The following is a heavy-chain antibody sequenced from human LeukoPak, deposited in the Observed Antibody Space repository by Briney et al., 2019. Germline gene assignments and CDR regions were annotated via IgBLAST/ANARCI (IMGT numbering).Heavy chain of an antibody. V-gene: IGHV3-74*01. D-gene: IGHD1-20*01. CDR1: GFTFSNYM. CDR2: IKSDGITI. CDR3: LRDLNWSLDQ. Sequence: GGSLRLSCAASGFTFSNYMMHGVRQAPGKGLVWVPRIKSDGITITYADSVKGRFTISRDNAKNTLYLQMNSLRAEDTAVYYCLRDLNWSLDQWGQGTLVTVPS. J-gene: IGHJ4*02.